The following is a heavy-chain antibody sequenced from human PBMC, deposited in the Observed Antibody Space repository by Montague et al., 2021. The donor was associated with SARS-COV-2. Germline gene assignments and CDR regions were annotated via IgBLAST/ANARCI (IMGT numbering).Heavy chain of an antibody. Sequence: SETLSLTCTVSGGSISTYYWSWIRQPPGKGLEWIGYIYYSGSTNYNPSLKSRVTISVDTSKNQFSLKLSSVTVADTAVYYCARVDRIAAAPFDYWGQGTLVTVSS. CDR1: GGSISTYY. D-gene: IGHD6-13*01. V-gene: IGHV4-59*12. CDR3: ARVDRIAAAPFDY. J-gene: IGHJ4*02. CDR2: IYYSGST.